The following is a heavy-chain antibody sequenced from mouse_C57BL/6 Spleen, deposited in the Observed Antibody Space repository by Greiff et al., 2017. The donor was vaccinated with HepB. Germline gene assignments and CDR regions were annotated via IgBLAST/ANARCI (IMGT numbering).Heavy chain of an antibody. CDR3: AREKRIITTVVDSWFAY. CDR2: IYPGSGST. CDR1: GYTFTSYW. D-gene: IGHD1-1*01. Sequence: VQLQQSGAELVKPGASVKMSCKASGYTFTSYWITWVKQRPGQGLEWIGDIYPGSGSTNYNEKFKSKATLTVDTSSSTAYMQLSSLTSEDSAVYYCAREKRIITTVVDSWFAYWGQGTLVTVSA. V-gene: IGHV1-55*01. J-gene: IGHJ3*01.